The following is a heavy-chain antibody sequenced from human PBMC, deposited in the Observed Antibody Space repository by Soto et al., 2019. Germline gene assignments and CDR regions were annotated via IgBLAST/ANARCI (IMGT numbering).Heavy chain of an antibody. CDR2: ISYDGTNK. D-gene: IGHD6-13*01. J-gene: IGHJ4*02. CDR1: GFTFRSYA. CDR3: ARGDSNSWSDF. V-gene: IGHV3-30*01. Sequence: QVQLVESGGGVVQPGRSLRLSCAGSGFTFRSYAMDWVRQTPGKGLEWVAVISYDGTNKYYADSVKGRFTISRDNSKNALSLQMNSLRPDDTAVYYCARGDSNSWSDFWGQGTLVTVSS.